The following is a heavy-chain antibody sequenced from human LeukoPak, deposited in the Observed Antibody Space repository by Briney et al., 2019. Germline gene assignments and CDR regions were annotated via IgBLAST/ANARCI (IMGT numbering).Heavy chain of an antibody. CDR2: ISSSGSTI. V-gene: IGHV3-48*03. D-gene: IGHD3-10*01. CDR1: GFTFSSYE. CDR3: ARAALWFHY. J-gene: IGHJ4*02. Sequence: PGGSLRLPCAASGFTFSSYEMNWVRQAPGKGLEWVSYISSSGSTIYYADSVKGRFTISRDNAKNSLYLQMNSLRAEDTAVYYCARAALWFHYWGQGTLVTVSS.